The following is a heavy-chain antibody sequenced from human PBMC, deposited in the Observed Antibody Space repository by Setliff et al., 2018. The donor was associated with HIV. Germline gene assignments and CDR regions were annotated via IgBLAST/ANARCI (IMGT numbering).Heavy chain of an antibody. Sequence: GGSLRLSCAASGFTFSDSYMSWIRQAPGKGLEWVSVITSSGDNTYYADFVKGRFTISRDNSKNTVYLQMNSLRVDDTAVYYCAKSRITSQYDALDIWGQGTMVTVSS. CDR3: AKSRITSQYDALDI. D-gene: IGHD2-2*01. CDR1: GFTFSDSY. CDR2: ITSSGDNT. V-gene: IGHV3-23*01. J-gene: IGHJ3*02.